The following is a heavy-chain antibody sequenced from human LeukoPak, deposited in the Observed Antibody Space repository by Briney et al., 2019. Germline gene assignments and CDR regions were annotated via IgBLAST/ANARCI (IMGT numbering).Heavy chain of an antibody. CDR2: ISAYNGNT. V-gene: IGHV1-18*04. Sequence: GASVKVSCKASGYTFTGYYMHWVRQAPGQGLEWMGWISAYNGNTNYAQKLQGRVTMTTDTSTSTAYMELRSLRSDDTAVYYCARGARRYGSGSGPFDPWGQGTLVTVSS. CDR1: GYTFTGYY. CDR3: ARGARRYGSGSGPFDP. J-gene: IGHJ5*02. D-gene: IGHD3-10*01.